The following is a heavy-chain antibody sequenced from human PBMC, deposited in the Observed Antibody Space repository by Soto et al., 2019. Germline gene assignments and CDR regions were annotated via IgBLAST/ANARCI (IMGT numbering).Heavy chain of an antibody. D-gene: IGHD1-26*01. V-gene: IGHV4-59*01. CDR1: GGSISSYY. CDR2: IYYSGST. Sequence: SETLSLTCTVSGGSISSYYWSWIRQPPGKGLEWIGYIYYSGSTNYNPSLKSRVTISVDTSKNQFSLKLGSVTAADTAVYYCARQYGSCFDFWGQGTLVTVSS. J-gene: IGHJ4*02. CDR3: ARQYGSCFDF.